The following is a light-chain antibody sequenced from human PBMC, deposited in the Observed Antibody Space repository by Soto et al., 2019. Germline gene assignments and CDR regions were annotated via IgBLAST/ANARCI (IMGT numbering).Light chain of an antibody. CDR2: GAT. Sequence: ETVLTQSPATLSVSPGERATLSCRASQSVGSDLAWYQHKPGQAPRLLIYGATSRATDIPARFSGSGSGTEFTLTISTLQSEDFAVYYCHQYNNWPPWTFGQGTKVEIK. J-gene: IGKJ1*01. CDR1: QSVGSD. V-gene: IGKV3-15*01. CDR3: HQYNNWPPWT.